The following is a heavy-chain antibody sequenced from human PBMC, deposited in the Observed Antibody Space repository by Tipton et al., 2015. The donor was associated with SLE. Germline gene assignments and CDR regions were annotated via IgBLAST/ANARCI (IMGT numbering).Heavy chain of an antibody. CDR1: GVSISSTSYY. D-gene: IGHD2-2*01. V-gene: IGHV4-39*07. CDR3: ARLGIVIVPAATYYYGMDV. CDR2: AFYSGST. Sequence: TLSLTCTVSGVSISSTSYYWAWIRQPPGKGLQWIGSAFYSGSTHHNPSLKSRVTMSLDTSKNQFSLKLTSVTAADTAIYYCARLGIVIVPAATYYYGMDVWGQGTTVTVSS. J-gene: IGHJ6*02.